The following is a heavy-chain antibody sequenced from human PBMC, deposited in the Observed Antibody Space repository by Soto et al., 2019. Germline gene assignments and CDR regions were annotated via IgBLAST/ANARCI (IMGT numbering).Heavy chain of an antibody. CDR3: ASGSSPHYYYYGMDV. CDR1: GFTFSSYW. J-gene: IGHJ6*02. D-gene: IGHD6-13*01. CDR2: IKQDGSEK. Sequence: GGSLRLSCAASGFTFSSYWMSWVRQAPGKGLEWVANIKQDGSEKYYVDSVKGRFTISRDNAKNSLYLQMNSLRAEDTAVYYCASGSSPHYYYYGMDVWGQGTTVTVSS. V-gene: IGHV3-7*01.